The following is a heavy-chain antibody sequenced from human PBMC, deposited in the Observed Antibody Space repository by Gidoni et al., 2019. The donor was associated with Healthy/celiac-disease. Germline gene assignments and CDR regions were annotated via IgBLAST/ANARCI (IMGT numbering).Heavy chain of an antibody. J-gene: IGHJ6*02. V-gene: IGHV3-7*01. Sequence: EVQLVESGGGLVQPGGSLRHSWAASGCTFSSTWMSWVRQAPGKGLEWVANIKQDGSEKYYVDSVKGRFTISRDNAKNSLYLQMNSLRAEDTAVYYCARPYGYYEYYYYGMDVWGQGTTVTVSS. CDR1: GCTFSSTW. D-gene: IGHD4-17*01. CDR2: IKQDGSEK. CDR3: ARPYGYYEYYYYGMDV.